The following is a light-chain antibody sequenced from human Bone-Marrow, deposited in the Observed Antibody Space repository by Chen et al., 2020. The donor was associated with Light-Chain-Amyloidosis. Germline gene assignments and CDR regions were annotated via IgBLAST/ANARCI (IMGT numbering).Light chain of an antibody. Sequence: SYVLTQPSSVSVAPGQTATIACGGNNIGSTSVHWYQQTPGQAPLLVVYDDSERPSGIPERLPGSNSGNTAALTISRVEAGDEADYYCQVWERSRDRPVFGGGTKLTVL. CDR2: DDS. CDR3: QVWERSRDRPV. CDR1: NIGSTS. J-gene: IGLJ3*02. V-gene: IGLV3-21*02.